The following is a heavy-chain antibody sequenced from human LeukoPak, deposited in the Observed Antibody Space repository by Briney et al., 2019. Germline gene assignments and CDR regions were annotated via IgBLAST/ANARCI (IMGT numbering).Heavy chain of an antibody. D-gene: IGHD5-12*01. CDR1: GGSFSGYN. V-gene: IGHV4-34*01. Sequence: RASETLSLTCAVYGGSFSGYNWSWIRQPPGKGLEWIGEINHSGSTNYNPSLQSRVTISIDRSKNQFSLKLSSVTAADTAVYYCTRSNGYSGYGLPSSPGRHYYYGIDVWGQGTTVTVSS. J-gene: IGHJ6*02. CDR3: TRSNGYSGYGLPSSPGRHYYYGIDV. CDR2: INHSGST.